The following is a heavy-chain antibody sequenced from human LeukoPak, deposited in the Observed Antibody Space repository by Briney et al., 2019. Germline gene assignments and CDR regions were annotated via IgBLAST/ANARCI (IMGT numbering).Heavy chain of an antibody. V-gene: IGHV3-21*01. D-gene: IGHD6-13*01. CDR2: ISSSSSYI. J-gene: IGHJ4*02. CDR3: ARGRSDSSSWYLWNY. Sequence: TGGSLRLSCPASGFTFRSYAMTWVRQAPGKGLEWVSSISSSSSYIYYADSVKGRFTISRDNAKNSLYLQMNSLRAEDTAVYYCARGRSDSSSWYLWNYWGQGTLVTVSS. CDR1: GFTFRSYA.